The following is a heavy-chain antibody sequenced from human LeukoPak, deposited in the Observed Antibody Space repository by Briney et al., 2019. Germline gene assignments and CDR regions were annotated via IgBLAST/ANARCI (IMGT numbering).Heavy chain of an antibody. V-gene: IGHV3-23*01. CDR3: AIYGYCGSTGCYRYFDS. J-gene: IGHJ4*02. D-gene: IGHD2-2*03. Sequence: GGSLRLSCAASGFTFSNYAMSWVRQAPGKGLEWVSAISGSGGSTFYRDSVKGRFTIFRDSSKNALHLQMNSLRVEDTAVYYCAIYGYCGSTGCYRYFDSWGQGTLVTVPS. CDR2: ISGSGGST. CDR1: GFTFSNYA.